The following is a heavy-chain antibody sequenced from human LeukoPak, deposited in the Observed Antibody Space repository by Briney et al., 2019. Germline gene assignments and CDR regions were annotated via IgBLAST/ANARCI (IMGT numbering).Heavy chain of an antibody. CDR1: GGSISNYY. V-gene: IGHV4-59*08. CDR2: LYYTGST. D-gene: IGHD6-6*01. Sequence: ASETLSLTCSVSGGSISNYYWSWIRQPPGRGLEWIGYLYYTGSTNSSPSLKSRVTMSLDTSKNQFSLRLSSVTAADTAVYFCARHRSYSSSSYFDYWGQGSLVTVSS. J-gene: IGHJ4*01. CDR3: ARHRSYSSSSYFDY.